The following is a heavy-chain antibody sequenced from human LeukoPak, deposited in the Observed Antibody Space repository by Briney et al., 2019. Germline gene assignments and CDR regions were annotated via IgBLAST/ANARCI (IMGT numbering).Heavy chain of an antibody. V-gene: IGHV4-4*02. J-gene: IGHJ4*02. D-gene: IGHD7-27*01. CDR2: IYYSGST. Sequence: PSGTLSLTCAVSGGSISSSNWWSWVRQPPGKGLEWIGSIYYSGSTYYNPSLKSRVTMSADTSKNQFSLKLSSVTAADTAVYYCASRKLGNDYWGQGTLVTVSS. CDR3: ASRKLGNDY. CDR1: GGSISSSNW.